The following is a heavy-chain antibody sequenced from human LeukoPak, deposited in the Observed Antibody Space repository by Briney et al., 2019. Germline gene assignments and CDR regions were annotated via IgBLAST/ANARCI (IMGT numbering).Heavy chain of an antibody. CDR2: IIPIFGTA. Sequence: GASVKVSCKASGGTFSSYAISWVRQAPGQGLEWMGGIIPIFGTANYAQKFQGRVTITADESTSTAYMELSSLRSEDTAVYYCASIGGSYLGYYFDYWGQGTLVTVSS. CDR3: ASIGGSYLGYYFDY. V-gene: IGHV1-69*13. D-gene: IGHD1-26*01. CDR1: GGTFSSYA. J-gene: IGHJ4*02.